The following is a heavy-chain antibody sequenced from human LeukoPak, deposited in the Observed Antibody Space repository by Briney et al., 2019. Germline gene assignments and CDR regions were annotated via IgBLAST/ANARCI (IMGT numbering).Heavy chain of an antibody. CDR1: GGSISSHY. Sequence: PSETLSLTCTVSGGSISSHYWSWLRQPPGKGLEWIAYLYDSVRTKDNPSLKGRVTLSADTSKNQHSLRLRSVTAADTAVYYCATIKRGDIYGYFDFWGQGILVTVSS. D-gene: IGHD5-18*01. J-gene: IGHJ4*02. CDR2: LYDSVRT. CDR3: ATIKRGDIYGYFDF. V-gene: IGHV4-59*11.